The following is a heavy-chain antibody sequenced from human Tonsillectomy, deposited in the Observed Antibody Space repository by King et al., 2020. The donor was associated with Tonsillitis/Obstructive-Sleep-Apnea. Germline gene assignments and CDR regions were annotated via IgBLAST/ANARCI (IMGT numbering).Heavy chain of an antibody. V-gene: IGHV4-4*07. CDR1: GGSISSYY. CDR2: IYTSGNT. J-gene: IGHJ5*02. CDR3: ARDLSSSPYNWFDP. D-gene: IGHD6-13*01. Sequence: VQLQESGPGLVKPSETLSLTCTVSGGSISSYYWSWVRQPAGKGLEWIGLIYTSGNTNYNHSLTTRVTMSVDTYKNQFSLKLSSVTAADTAVYYCARDLSSSPYNWFDPWGQGIVVTVSS.